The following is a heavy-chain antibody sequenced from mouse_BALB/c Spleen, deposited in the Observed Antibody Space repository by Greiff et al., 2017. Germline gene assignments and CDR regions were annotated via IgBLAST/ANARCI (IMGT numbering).Heavy chain of an antibody. D-gene: IGHD2-4*01. CDR3: ARSTIITTGFAY. Sequence: VQLKESGAELVKPGASVKLSCTASGFNIKDTYMHWVKQRPEQGLEWIGRIDPANGNTKYDPKFQGKATITADTSSNTAYLQLSSLTSEDTAVYYCARSTIITTGFAYWGQGTLVTVSA. J-gene: IGHJ3*01. CDR2: IDPANGNT. V-gene: IGHV14-3*02. CDR1: GFNIKDTY.